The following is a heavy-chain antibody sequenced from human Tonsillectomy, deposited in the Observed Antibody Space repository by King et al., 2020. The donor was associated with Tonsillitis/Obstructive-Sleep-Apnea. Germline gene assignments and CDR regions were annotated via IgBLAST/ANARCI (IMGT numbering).Heavy chain of an antibody. CDR2: IYYSGST. J-gene: IGHJ6*03. Sequence: LQLQESGPGLVKPSETLSLTCTVSGGSISSSSYYWGWIRQPPGKGLEWIGSIYYSGSTYYNPSLKSRVTISVDTSKNQFSLKLSSVTAADTAVYYCARHLRVYYYYYYMDVWGKGTTVTVSS. D-gene: IGHD3-9*01. CDR1: GGSISSSSYY. V-gene: IGHV4-39*01. CDR3: ARHLRVYYYYYYMDV.